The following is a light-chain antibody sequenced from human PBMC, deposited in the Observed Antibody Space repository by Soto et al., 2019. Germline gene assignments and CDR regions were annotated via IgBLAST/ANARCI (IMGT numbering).Light chain of an antibody. V-gene: IGLV2-14*01. CDR2: EVS. CDR1: TSDVGGYNL. J-gene: IGLJ1*01. Sequence: SVLTQPASVSGSPGQSITISCSGTTSDVGGYNLVSWYQQHPGKAPKLMIFEVSNRPSGVSNRFSGSKSGNTASLTISGLQADDEGDYYCSSYITGSTAFDVFGTGTKVTVL. CDR3: SSYITGSTAFDV.